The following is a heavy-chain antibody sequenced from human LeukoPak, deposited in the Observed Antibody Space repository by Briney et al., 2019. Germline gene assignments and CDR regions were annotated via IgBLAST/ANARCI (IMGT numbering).Heavy chain of an antibody. J-gene: IGHJ4*02. CDR2: IYPGDSDT. CDR3: ARRLISGYYYYFDY. D-gene: IGHD3-22*01. V-gene: IGHV5-51*01. CDR1: GYSFTNSW. Sequence: GESLKISCKGSGYSFTNSWIAWVRQMPRKGLEWMGIIYPGDSDTKYSPSFQGQVTISADKSIGTAYLQWSSLKASDTAMYYCARRLISGYYYYFDYWGQGTLVTVSS.